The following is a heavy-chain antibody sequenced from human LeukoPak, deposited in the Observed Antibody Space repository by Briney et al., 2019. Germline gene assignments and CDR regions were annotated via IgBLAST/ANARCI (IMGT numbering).Heavy chain of an antibody. CDR1: GGSFSGYY. Sequence: SETLSLTCAVYGGSFSGYYWSWTRQPPGKGLEWIGEINHSGSTNYNPSLKSRVTISVDTSKNQFSLKLSSVTAADTAVYYCASYSKGYYYGMDVWGQGTTVTVSS. D-gene: IGHD4-11*01. J-gene: IGHJ6*02. CDR3: ASYSKGYYYGMDV. CDR2: INHSGST. V-gene: IGHV4-34*01.